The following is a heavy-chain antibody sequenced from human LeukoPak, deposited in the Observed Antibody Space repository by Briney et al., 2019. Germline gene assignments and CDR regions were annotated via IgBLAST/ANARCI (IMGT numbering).Heavy chain of an antibody. CDR1: GGSISSYY. J-gene: IGHJ3*02. D-gene: IGHD6-19*01. CDR2: IYTSGST. CDR3: ARDRRLGPGSYAFDI. V-gene: IGHV4-4*07. Sequence: PSETLSLTCTVSGGSISSYYWSWIRQPAGKGLEWIGRIYTSGSTNYNPPLKSRVTMSVDTSKNQFSLKLSSVTAADTAVYYCARDRRLGPGSYAFDIWGQGTMVTVSS.